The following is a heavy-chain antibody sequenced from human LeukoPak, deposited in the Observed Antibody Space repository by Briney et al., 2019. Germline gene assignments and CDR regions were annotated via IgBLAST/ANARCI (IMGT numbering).Heavy chain of an antibody. CDR1: GYTFTGYY. D-gene: IGHD5-24*01. CDR3: ARVDQAYPERWLQLGYYYMDV. Sequence: VASVKVSCKASGYTFTGYYMHWVRQAPGQGLEWMGWINPNSGGTNYAQKFQGRVTMTTDTSTSTAYMELRSLRSDDTAVYYCARVDQAYPERWLQLGYYYMDVWGKGTTVTVSS. V-gene: IGHV1-2*02. CDR2: INPNSGGT. J-gene: IGHJ6*03.